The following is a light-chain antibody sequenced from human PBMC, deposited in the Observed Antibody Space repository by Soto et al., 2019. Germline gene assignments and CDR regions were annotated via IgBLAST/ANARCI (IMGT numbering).Light chain of an antibody. Sequence: QSVLTQPASVSGSPGQSITISCTGTSSDIGRYNYVSWFQQHPGKVPKLVIFEVNYRPSGVSDRSSGSKSGNTASLTITGLQAEDEADYYCTSCITANTRCVFGSGTKVTVL. J-gene: IGLJ1*01. CDR1: SSDIGRYNY. CDR2: EVN. CDR3: TSCITANTRCV. V-gene: IGLV2-14*01.